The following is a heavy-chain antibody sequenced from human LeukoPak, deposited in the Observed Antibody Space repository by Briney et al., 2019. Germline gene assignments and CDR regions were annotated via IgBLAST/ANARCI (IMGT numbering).Heavy chain of an antibody. D-gene: IGHD3-9*01. J-gene: IGHJ4*02. CDR2: IRYDGSNK. CDR1: GFTFSSYE. CDR3: AKDALIYYDILTGYSGLGY. Sequence: GGSLRLSCAASGFTFSSYEMNWVRQAPGKGLEWVAFIRYDGSNKYYADSVKGRFTISRDNSKNTLYLQMNSLRAEDTAVYYCAKDALIYYDILTGYSGLGYWGQGTLVTVSS. V-gene: IGHV3-30*02.